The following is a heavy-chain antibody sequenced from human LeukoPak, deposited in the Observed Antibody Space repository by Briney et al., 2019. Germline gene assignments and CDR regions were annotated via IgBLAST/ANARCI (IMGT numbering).Heavy chain of an antibody. CDR2: ISGSSSYI. CDR3: ARTTGTTRVGWFDP. CDR1: GFTFSSYS. Sequence: GGSLRLSCAASGFTFSSYSMNWVRQAPGKGLEWVSSISGSSSYIYYADSVKGRFTISRDNAKNSLYLQMNSLRAEDTAVYYCARTTGTTRVGWFDPWGQGTLVTVSS. D-gene: IGHD1-1*01. J-gene: IGHJ5*02. V-gene: IGHV3-21*01.